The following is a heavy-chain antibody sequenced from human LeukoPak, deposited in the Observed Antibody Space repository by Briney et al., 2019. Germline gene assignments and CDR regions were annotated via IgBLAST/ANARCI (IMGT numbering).Heavy chain of an antibody. D-gene: IGHD6-13*01. V-gene: IGHV3-9*01. Sequence: GGSLRLSCAASGFTFDDYAMHWVRQAPGKGLEWVSGISWNSGSIGYADSVKGRFTISRDNAKNSLYLQMNSLRAEDTAVYYCARVMIAAADGAPSYYFDYWGQGTLVTVSS. CDR2: ISWNSGSI. J-gene: IGHJ4*02. CDR1: GFTFDDYA. CDR3: ARVMIAAADGAPSYYFDY.